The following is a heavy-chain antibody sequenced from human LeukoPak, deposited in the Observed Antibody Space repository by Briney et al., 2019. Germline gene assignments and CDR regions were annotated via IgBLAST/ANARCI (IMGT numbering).Heavy chain of an antibody. J-gene: IGHJ4*02. D-gene: IGHD3-3*01. CDR3: ARGSGYYTAFDY. CDR2: ISSSGSTR. V-gene: IGHV3-48*03. Sequence: GGSLRLSCAASGFTFSSYEMNWVRQAPGKGLEWVSYISSSGSTRYYADSVKGRFTISRDNAKNSLYLQMNSLRSDDTAVYYCARGSGYYTAFDYWGQGTLVTVSS. CDR1: GFTFSSYE.